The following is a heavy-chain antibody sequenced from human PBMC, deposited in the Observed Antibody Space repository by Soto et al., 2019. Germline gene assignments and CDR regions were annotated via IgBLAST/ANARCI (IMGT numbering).Heavy chain of an antibody. CDR2: IGTAGDT. D-gene: IGHD2-15*01. J-gene: IGHJ4*02. CDR1: GFTFSSYD. CDR3: EREYCSGGSCYLHD. Sequence: GGSLRLSCAASGFTFSSYDMHWVRQATGKGLEWVSAIGTAGDTYYPGSVKGRFTISRENAKNSLYLQMNSLRAGDTAVYYCEREYCSGGSCYLHDWGQGTLVTVSS. V-gene: IGHV3-13*01.